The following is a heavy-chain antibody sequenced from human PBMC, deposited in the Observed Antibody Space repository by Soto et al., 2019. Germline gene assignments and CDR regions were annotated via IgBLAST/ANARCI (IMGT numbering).Heavy chain of an antibody. CDR1: GFTFSSYG. CDR2: ISYDGSNK. Sequence: QVQLVESGGGVVQPGRSLRLSCAASGFTFSSYGMHWVRQAPGKGLEWVAVISYDGSNKYYADSVKGRFTISRDNSKNRLYLQMNSLRAEDTAVYYCAKVGGSSGYYSYYFDYWGQGTLVTVSS. D-gene: IGHD3-22*01. J-gene: IGHJ4*02. V-gene: IGHV3-30*18. CDR3: AKVGGSSGYYSYYFDY.